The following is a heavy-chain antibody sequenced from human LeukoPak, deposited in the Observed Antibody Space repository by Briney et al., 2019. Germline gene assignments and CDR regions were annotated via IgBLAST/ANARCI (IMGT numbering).Heavy chain of an antibody. V-gene: IGHV3-23*01. CDR2: ISGSGDST. Sequence: GGSLRLSCAASGFTFSSYAMSWVRQAPGRGLEWVSGISGSGDSTNYADSVKGRFTSSRDNSKNTLFLQMNMLRAEDTAVYYCAKIPVSYSSGWSNFDYWGQGTLVTVSS. J-gene: IGHJ4*02. D-gene: IGHD6-19*01. CDR1: GFTFSSYA. CDR3: AKIPVSYSSGWSNFDY.